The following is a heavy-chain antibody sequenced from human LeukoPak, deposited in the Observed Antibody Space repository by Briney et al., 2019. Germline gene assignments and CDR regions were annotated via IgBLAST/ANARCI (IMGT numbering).Heavy chain of an antibody. CDR1: GGSIRSNLYY. V-gene: IGHV4-39*07. J-gene: IGHJ4*02. Sequence: SETLSLTCSVSGGSIRSNLYYWAWIRQSPGKGLEWIGSIFYSGNTYYNSSLKSRVTISVDTSKNQFSLNLTSVTAADTAVYYCARHLQWLVPLDYWGQGTLVTVSS. CDR2: IFYSGNT. D-gene: IGHD6-19*01. CDR3: ARHLQWLVPLDY.